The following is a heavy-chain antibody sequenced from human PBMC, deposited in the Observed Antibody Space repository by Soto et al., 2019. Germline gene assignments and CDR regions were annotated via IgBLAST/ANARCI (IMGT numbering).Heavy chain of an antibody. D-gene: IGHD3-22*01. CDR3: ERGDATKIVVTTYYAMDV. CDR2: IIPVFGTP. Sequence: ASVKVSCKVSGYSLTELFMHWGRQAPGQGLEWMGAIIPVFGTPNYAQKFQDRVTITADESTTTVYMEVRSLTSEDTAVYYCERGDATKIVVTTYYAMDVWGQGTTVTVSS. CDR1: GYSLTELF. J-gene: IGHJ6*02. V-gene: IGHV1-69*13.